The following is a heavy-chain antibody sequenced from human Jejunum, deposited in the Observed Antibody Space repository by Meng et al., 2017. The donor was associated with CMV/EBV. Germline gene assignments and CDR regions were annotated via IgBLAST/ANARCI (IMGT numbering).Heavy chain of an antibody. CDR2: IYYSGNT. V-gene: IGHV4-39*07. Sequence: TNYSWGGIRQPPGKGLEWIGHIYYSGNTYYNPSLKSRVTISIDTSNNQFSLKLSSVTAADTAVYYCARVFSYDFWNGYSPYYFDYWGQGTLVTVSS. J-gene: IGHJ4*02. CDR3: ARVFSYDFWNGYSPYYFDY. CDR1: TNYS. D-gene: IGHD3-3*01.